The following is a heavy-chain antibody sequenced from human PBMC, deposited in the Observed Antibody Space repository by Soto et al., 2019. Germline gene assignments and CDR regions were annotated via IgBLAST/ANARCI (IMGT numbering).Heavy chain of an antibody. CDR2: IYYRGST. D-gene: IGHD6-13*01. Sequence: SETLSLTGTVSGGSISSYYWSWIRQPPGKGLEWIGYIYYRGSTNYNPSLKSRVTISVDTSKNQLSLKLSSVTAADTAVYYCATQKVGGIAAAGTGGWFDPWGQGTLVTVSS. CDR3: ATQKVGGIAAAGTGGWFDP. V-gene: IGHV4-59*01. J-gene: IGHJ5*02. CDR1: GGSISSYY.